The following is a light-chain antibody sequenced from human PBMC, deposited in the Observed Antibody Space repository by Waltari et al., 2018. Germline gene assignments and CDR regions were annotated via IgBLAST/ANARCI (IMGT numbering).Light chain of an antibody. CDR3: QQYYRTPQT. Sequence: DIVMTQSPDSLAVSLGERATINCKSSQSVLYSSNNKNYLAWYQQKPGQPPKLLIYCASTRESGVPHRFSGSGSGTDFTLTISSLQAEDVAVYYCQQYYRTPQTFGQGTKVEIK. CDR2: CAS. V-gene: IGKV4-1*01. J-gene: IGKJ1*01. CDR1: QSVLYSSNNKNY.